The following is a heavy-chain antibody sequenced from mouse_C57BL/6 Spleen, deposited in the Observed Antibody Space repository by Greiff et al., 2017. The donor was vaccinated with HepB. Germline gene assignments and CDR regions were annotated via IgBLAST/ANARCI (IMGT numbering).Heavy chain of an antibody. D-gene: IGHD1-1*01. CDR1: GYAFSSSW. J-gene: IGHJ2*01. Sequence: QVQLQQSGPELVKPGASVKISCKASGYAFSSSWMNWVKQRPGKGLEWIGRIYPGDGDTNYNGKFKGKATLTADKSSSTAYMQLSSLTSEDSAVYFWARWGDGSSFFFDCWGQGTTLTVSS. CDR2: IYPGDGDT. V-gene: IGHV1-82*01. CDR3: ARWGDGSSFFFDC.